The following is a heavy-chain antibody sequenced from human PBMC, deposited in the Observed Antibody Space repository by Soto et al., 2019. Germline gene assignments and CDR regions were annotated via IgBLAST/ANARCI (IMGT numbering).Heavy chain of an antibody. CDR1: GFTFSSYA. V-gene: IGHV3-23*01. Sequence: EVQLLESGGGLVQPGGSLRLSCAASGFTFSSYAMSWVRQAPGKGLEWVSAISGSGGSTYYADSVKGRFTVSRDNSKNTLYLQMNSLRAEDTAVYYCAKVSAGNYYYGMDVWGQGTTVTVSS. CDR2: ISGSGGST. J-gene: IGHJ6*02. CDR3: AKVSAGNYYYGMDV. D-gene: IGHD6-13*01.